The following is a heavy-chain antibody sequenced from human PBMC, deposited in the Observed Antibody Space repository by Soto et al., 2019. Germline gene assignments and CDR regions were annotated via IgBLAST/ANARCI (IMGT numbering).Heavy chain of an antibody. V-gene: IGHV3-30*18. D-gene: IGHD1-7*01. CDR2: ISNDGNNK. J-gene: IGHJ4*02. CDR3: AKDHQTYNWDYLFDS. CDR1: GFTFSIND. Sequence: QVQLVESGGGVVQPGRSLRLSCAASGFTFSINDMHWVRQAPGRGLEWVAVISNDGNNKYYADSVKGRFTISRDNSKNMVYLQMDSLRVEDTAVYYCAKDHQTYNWDYLFDSWGPGTLVTVSS.